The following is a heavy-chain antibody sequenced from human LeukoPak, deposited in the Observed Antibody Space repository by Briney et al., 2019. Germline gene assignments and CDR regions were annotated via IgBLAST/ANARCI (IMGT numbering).Heavy chain of an antibody. V-gene: IGHV3-7*03. J-gene: IGHJ4*02. CDR1: GFTFSRYW. D-gene: IGHD5-24*01. Sequence: QSGGSLRLSCVGSGFTFSRYWLNWVRQAPGKGLEWVANMNQDGSEIYYLDSVKGRFTISRDNSKNTLYLQMNSLRAEDTAVYYCARGAGYNYPYYFDYWGQGTLVTVSS. CDR2: MNQDGSEI. CDR3: ARGAGYNYPYYFDY.